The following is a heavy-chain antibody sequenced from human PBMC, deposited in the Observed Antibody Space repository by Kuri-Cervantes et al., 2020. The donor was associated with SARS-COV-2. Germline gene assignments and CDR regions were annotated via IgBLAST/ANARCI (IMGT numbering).Heavy chain of an antibody. Sequence: ESLKISCTVSGGSFSGYYWSWIRQPPGKGLEWIGEINQSGSTNYNPSPKSRVTISVDTSKNQFSLKQSSVTAADTAVYYCTISGDTAMVCGYWGQGTLVTGSS. V-gene: IGHV4-34*01. CDR3: TISGDTAMVCGY. J-gene: IGHJ4*02. D-gene: IGHD5-18*01. CDR2: INQSGST. CDR1: GGSFSGYY.